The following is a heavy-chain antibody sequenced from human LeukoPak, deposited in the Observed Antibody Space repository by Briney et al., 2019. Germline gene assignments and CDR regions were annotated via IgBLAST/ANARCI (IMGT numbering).Heavy chain of an antibody. V-gene: IGHV4-59*01. D-gene: IGHD2-15*01. J-gene: IGHJ4*02. CDR3: ARHGGGGGLFDF. CDR2: IYYSGRT. Sequence: SETLSLTCTVSGGSINNYYWSWIRQPPGKTLEWIGYIYYSGRTNYNPSLKSRITISVDSSKNHVSLNLTSVTAADTAVYYCARHGGGGGLFDFWGQGVLVTVSS. CDR1: GGSINNYY.